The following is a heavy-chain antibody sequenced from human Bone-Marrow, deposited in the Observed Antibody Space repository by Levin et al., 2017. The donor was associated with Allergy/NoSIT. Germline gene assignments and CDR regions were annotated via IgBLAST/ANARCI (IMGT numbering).Heavy chain of an antibody. CDR3: ARVSSDTTAYAAFDI. V-gene: IGHV1-2*02. CDR2: INPTGSGT. Sequence: GESLKISCKASGYTFSGHYMHWVRQAPGQGLEWVGWINPTGSGTNYAQKFQGRVTMTRDTSMSTAYMELTSLTSDDTAVYFCARVSSDTTAYAAFDIWGQGTVVTVSS. CDR1: GYTFSGHY. D-gene: IGHD2/OR15-2a*01. J-gene: IGHJ3*02.